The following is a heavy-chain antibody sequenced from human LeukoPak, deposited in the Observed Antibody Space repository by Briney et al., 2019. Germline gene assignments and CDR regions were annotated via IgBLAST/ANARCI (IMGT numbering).Heavy chain of an antibody. CDR1: GFTFSNYG. Sequence: PGGSLRLSCAASGFTFSNYGIHWVRQAPGKGLEWVAVIWSDGINKYYVDSVKGRFTISRDNSKNTLYLQMNSLRADDTAVYYCARSTYSSSSYYFAYWGQGSLVTVSS. J-gene: IGHJ4*02. CDR3: ARSTYSSSSYYFAY. CDR2: IWSDGINK. D-gene: IGHD6-13*01. V-gene: IGHV3-33*01.